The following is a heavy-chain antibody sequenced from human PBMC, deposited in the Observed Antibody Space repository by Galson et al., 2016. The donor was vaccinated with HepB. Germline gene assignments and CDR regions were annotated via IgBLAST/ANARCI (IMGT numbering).Heavy chain of an antibody. CDR3: ARFSGSGWGSFDY. D-gene: IGHD6-19*01. J-gene: IGHJ4*02. Sequence: QSGAEVKKPGESLKISCKGSGYSFTNYWIGWVRQMPGKGLEWMGMIHPDDSDTKYSPSFQGPVTMSADKSISTAYLQWSSLKASDTAMYYCARFSGSGWGSFDYWGQGTLVTVSS. CDR2: IHPDDSDT. CDR1: GYSFTNYW. V-gene: IGHV5-51*01.